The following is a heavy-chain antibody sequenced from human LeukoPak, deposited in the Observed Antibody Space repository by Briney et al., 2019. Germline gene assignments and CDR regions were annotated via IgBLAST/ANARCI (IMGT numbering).Heavy chain of an antibody. CDR2: IYYSGTT. CDR1: GGSMNNDGHY. J-gene: IGHJ4*02. CDR3: ARASRLGELSLGY. D-gene: IGHD3-16*02. Sequence: SETLSLTCTVSGGSMNNDGHYWSWIRQHPGKGLEWIGYIYYSGTTYYNPSLKSRVTISVGTSKNQFSLQLSSVTAADTAVYYCARASRLGELSLGYWGQGTLVTVSS. V-gene: IGHV4-31*03.